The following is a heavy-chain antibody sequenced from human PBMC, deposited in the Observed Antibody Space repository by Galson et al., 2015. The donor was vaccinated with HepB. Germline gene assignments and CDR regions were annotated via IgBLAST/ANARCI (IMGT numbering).Heavy chain of an antibody. V-gene: IGHV3-23*01. CDR1: GFTFINYA. J-gene: IGHJ4*02. CDR3: AKVTNYEFWSDYYRTFDY. D-gene: IGHD3-3*01. CDR2: ISGIGDST. Sequence: SLRLSCAASGFTFINYAMSWVRQAPGKGLEWVSGISGIGDSTYYADSVKGRFTISRDNSKNTLYLQMNSLRAEDTAVYYCAKVTNYEFWSDYYRTFDYWGQGTLVAVSS.